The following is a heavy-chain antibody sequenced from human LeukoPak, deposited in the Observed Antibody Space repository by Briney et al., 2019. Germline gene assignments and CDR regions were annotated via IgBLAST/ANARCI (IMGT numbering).Heavy chain of an antibody. CDR1: GFTFSSHS. V-gene: IGHV3-21*01. CDR2: ISSSSSYI. Sequence: GGSLRLSCAASGFTFSSHSMNWVRQAPGKGLEWVSSISSSSSYIYYADSVKGRFTISRDNAKNSLYLQMNSLRAEDTAVYYCAREDDSRSFDYWGQGTLVTVSS. D-gene: IGHD3-22*01. J-gene: IGHJ4*02. CDR3: AREDDSRSFDY.